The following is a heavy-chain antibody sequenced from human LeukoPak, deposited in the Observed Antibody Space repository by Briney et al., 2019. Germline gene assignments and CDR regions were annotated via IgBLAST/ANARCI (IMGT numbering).Heavy chain of an antibody. J-gene: IGHJ4*02. CDR2: MPHDGSNK. Sequence: GRSLRLSCAASGFTFSSYAMHWVRQAPGKGLEWVAVMPHDGSNKYYGDSVKGRFTISRDNSKNTLYLQMNSLRAEDTAVYYCAKLDSSGWSRPFDYWGQGTLVTVSS. V-gene: IGHV3-30*18. CDR3: AKLDSSGWSRPFDY. D-gene: IGHD6-19*01. CDR1: GFTFSSYA.